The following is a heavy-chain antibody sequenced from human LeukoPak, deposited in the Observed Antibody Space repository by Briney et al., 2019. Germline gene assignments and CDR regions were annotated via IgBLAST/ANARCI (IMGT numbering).Heavy chain of an antibody. Sequence: PSETLSLTCTVSGGSISSYYWSWIRQPPGKELEWIGYIYYSGSTNYNPSLKSRVTISVDTSKNQFSLKLSSVTAADTAVYYCAREENGMDVWGQGTTVTVSS. V-gene: IGHV4-59*01. J-gene: IGHJ6*02. D-gene: IGHD5-24*01. CDR3: AREENGMDV. CDR2: IYYSGST. CDR1: GGSISSYY.